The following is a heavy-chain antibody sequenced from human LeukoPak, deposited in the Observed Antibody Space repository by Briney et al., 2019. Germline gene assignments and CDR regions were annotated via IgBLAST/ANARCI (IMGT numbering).Heavy chain of an antibody. CDR2: IYYSGST. D-gene: IGHD3-22*01. CDR3: ARYATMIVVVTPVYYFDY. Sequence: SETLSLTCTVSGGSISSSSYNWGWIRQPPGKGLEWIGSIYYSGSTYYNPSLKSRVTISVDTSKNQFSLKLSSVTAADTAVYYCARYATMIVVVTPVYYFDYWGQGTLVTVSS. V-gene: IGHV4-39*01. J-gene: IGHJ4*02. CDR1: GGSISSSSYN.